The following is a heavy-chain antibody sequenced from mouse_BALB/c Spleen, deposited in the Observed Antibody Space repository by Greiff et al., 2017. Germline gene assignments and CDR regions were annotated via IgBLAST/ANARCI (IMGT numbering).Heavy chain of an antibody. CDR3: ARRPYYGNYWYFDV. CDR1: GYSFTSYW. D-gene: IGHD2-1*01. CDR2: IDPSDSET. Sequence: QVQLQQSGPQLVRPGASVKISCKASGYSFTSYWMHWVKQRPGQGLEWIGMIDPSDSETRLNQKFKDKATLTVDKSSSTAYMQLSSPTSEDSAVYYCARRPYYGNYWYFDVWGAGTTVTVSS. V-gene: IGHV1S127*01. J-gene: IGHJ1*01.